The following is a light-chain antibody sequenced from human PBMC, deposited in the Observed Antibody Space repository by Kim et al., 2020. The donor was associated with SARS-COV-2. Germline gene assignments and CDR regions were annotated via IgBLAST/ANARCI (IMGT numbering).Light chain of an antibody. V-gene: IGKV1-33*01. Sequence: DIQMTQSPSSLSAFAGDRVTITCQASQDISTYLNWYQQKPGKAPNLLIYNSSNLESGVPSTFSGSGSGTDFTFTISSLQPEDIATYYCQQYDNLPLTFGGGTKVDIK. CDR2: NSS. CDR3: QQYDNLPLT. J-gene: IGKJ4*01. CDR1: QDISTY.